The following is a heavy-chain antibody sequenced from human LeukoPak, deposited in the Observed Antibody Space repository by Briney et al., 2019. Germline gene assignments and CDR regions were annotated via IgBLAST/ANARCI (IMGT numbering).Heavy chain of an antibody. D-gene: IGHD6-13*01. J-gene: IGHJ4*02. CDR3: ARDDIAAAGMSY. CDR1: GFTVSSNY. CDR2: IYSGGST. V-gene: IGHV3-53*01. Sequence: PGGSLRLSCAASGFTVSSNYMSWVRQAPGKGLEWVSVIYSGGSTYYADSVKGRFTISRDNSKNTLYLQMNSLRAEDTDVYYCARDDIAAAGMSYWGQGTLVTVSS.